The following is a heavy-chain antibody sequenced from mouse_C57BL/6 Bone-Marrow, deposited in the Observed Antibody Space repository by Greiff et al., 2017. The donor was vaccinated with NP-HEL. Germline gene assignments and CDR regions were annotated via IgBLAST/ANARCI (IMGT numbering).Heavy chain of an antibody. CDR1: GYTFTSYW. V-gene: IGHV1-53*01. CDR3: ARSITTVVATPYFDY. J-gene: IGHJ2*01. D-gene: IGHD1-1*01. Sequence: QVHVKQPGTELVKPGASVKLSCKASGYTFTSYWMHWVKQRPGQGLEWIGNINPSNGGTNYNEKFKSKATLTVDKSSSTAYMQLSSLTSEDSAVYYCARSITTVVATPYFDYWGQGTTLTVSS. CDR2: INPSNGGT.